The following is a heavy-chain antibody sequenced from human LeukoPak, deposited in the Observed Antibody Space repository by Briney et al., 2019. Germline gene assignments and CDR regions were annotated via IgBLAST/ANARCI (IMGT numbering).Heavy chain of an antibody. CDR2: ISSSSSYI. D-gene: IGHD3-9*01. V-gene: IGHV3-21*01. CDR1: GFTFSGYS. J-gene: IGHJ4*02. Sequence: PGGSLRLSCAASGFTFSGYSMNWVRQAQGKGLEWVSSISSSSSYIYYADSVKGRFTISRDNAKNSLYLQMNSLRAEDTAVYYCARGVVRYFDYWGQGALVTVSS. CDR3: ARGVVRYFDY.